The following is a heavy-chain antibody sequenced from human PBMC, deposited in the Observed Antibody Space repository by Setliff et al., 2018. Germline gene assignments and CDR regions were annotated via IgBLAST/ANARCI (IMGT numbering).Heavy chain of an antibody. D-gene: IGHD1-7*01. CDR3: AKYPSNSVYNYFDP. CDR2: MHSDDRSI. V-gene: IGHV3-74*03. J-gene: IGHJ5*02. CDR1: GFIFSGYW. Sequence: GGSLRLSCAASGFIFSGYWMHWVRQAPGKGLMWVSRMHSDDRSITYADSVKGRFTISRDNSKNTLSLQMNSLRAEDTAIYYCAKYPSNSVYNYFDPWGQGTLVTVSS.